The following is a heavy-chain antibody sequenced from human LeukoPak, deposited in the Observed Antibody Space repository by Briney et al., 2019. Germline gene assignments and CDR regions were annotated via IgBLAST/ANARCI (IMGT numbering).Heavy chain of an antibody. D-gene: IGHD2-15*01. J-gene: IGHJ5*02. CDR1: GYTFTGYY. CDR3: ARDGLYCSGGSCPNWFDP. CDR2: INPNSGGT. V-gene: IGHV1-2*02. Sequence: ASVKVSCKASGYTFTGYYMHWVRQAPGQGLEWMGWINPNSGGTNYAQKFQGRVTMTRDTSISTAYMELSRLRSDDTAVYYCARDGLYCSGGSCPNWFDPWGQGTLVTVSS.